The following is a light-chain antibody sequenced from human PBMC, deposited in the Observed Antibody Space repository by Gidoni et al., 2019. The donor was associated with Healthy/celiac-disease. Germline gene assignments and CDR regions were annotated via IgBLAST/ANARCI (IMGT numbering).Light chain of an antibody. CDR1: QSVSSN. Sequence: EIVMTQSPATLSVSPGERATLSCRASQSVSSNLAWYQQKPGQAPRLLIYGASTRATGIPARFSGSGSGTEFTLTISSLQSEDFAVYYCQQYNNWKALTFGGGPRWRSN. J-gene: IGKJ4*01. V-gene: IGKV3-15*01. CDR3: QQYNNWKALT. CDR2: GAS.